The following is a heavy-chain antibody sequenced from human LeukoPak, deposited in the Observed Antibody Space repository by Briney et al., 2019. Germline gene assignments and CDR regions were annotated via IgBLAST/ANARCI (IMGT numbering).Heavy chain of an antibody. D-gene: IGHD4-17*01. Sequence: GGSLRLSCAASGFTFSSYGMHWVRQAPGKGLEWVAFIRYDGSNKYHADSVKGRFTISRDNSKNTLYLQMNSLRAEDTAVYYCAKETDYGSDAFDIWGQGTMVTVSS. CDR3: AKETDYGSDAFDI. CDR2: IRYDGSNK. CDR1: GFTFSSYG. V-gene: IGHV3-30*02. J-gene: IGHJ3*02.